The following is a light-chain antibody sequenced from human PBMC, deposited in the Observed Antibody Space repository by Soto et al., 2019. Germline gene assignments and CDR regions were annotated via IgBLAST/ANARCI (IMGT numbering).Light chain of an antibody. V-gene: IGKV3D-15*01. CDR2: AAS. Sequence: EIVLTRSPATLSLSPGERATLSCSASQSVSSYLAWYQQKPGQAPRLLINAASNWPTGIPARFSGSGSGTEFTLTISSLQSEDFAVYYCQQYNNWPRTFGQGTKVDIK. CDR1: QSVSSY. CDR3: QQYNNWPRT. J-gene: IGKJ1*01.